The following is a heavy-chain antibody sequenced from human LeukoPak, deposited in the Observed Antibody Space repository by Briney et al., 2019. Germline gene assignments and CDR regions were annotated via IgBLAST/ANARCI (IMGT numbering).Heavy chain of an antibody. CDR2: MYYSGST. D-gene: IGHD3-22*01. CDR3: ARPYYYDSRIDP. V-gene: IGHV4-30-4*01. CDR1: GGSISSGDYY. Sequence: SQTLSLTCTVSGGSISSGDYYWSWIRQPPGKGLEWITYMYYSGSTYYNPSLKSRVTMSADTSKNQLSLKLSSVTAADTAWYYCARPYYYDSRIDPWGQGILVTVSS. J-gene: IGHJ5*02.